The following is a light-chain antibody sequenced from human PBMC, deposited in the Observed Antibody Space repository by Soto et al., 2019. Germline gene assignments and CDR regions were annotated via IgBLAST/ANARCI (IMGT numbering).Light chain of an antibody. CDR2: RNN. J-gene: IGLJ2*01. CDR1: SSNIVSNY. CDR3: AAWDDSLSGREV. V-gene: IGLV1-47*01. Sequence: QSVLTQPPSASGTPGQRVTISCSGSSSNIVSNYVYWYQQLPGTAPKLLIYRNNQRPSGVPDRFSGSKSGTSASLAISGLRSEDEADYYCAAWDDSLSGREVFGGGTKLTVL.